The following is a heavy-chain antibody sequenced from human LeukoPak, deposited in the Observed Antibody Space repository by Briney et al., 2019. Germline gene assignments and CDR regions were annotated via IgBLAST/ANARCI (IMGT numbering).Heavy chain of an antibody. CDR1: GYSFTSYW. CDR3: ARGDSSTWYEY. V-gene: IGHV5-51*01. Sequence: GESLKISCKGPGYSFTSYWIGWVRQMPGKGLEWMGIIYPGDSETRYSPSFQGQVTISADKSISTAYLQWSSLKASDTGMYYCARGDSSTWYEYWGQGTLVTVSS. D-gene: IGHD6-13*01. CDR2: IYPGDSET. J-gene: IGHJ4*02.